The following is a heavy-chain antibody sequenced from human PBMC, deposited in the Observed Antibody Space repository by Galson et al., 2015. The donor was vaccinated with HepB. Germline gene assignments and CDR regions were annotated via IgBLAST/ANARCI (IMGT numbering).Heavy chain of an antibody. V-gene: IGHV5-51*01. CDR1: GYSFTTYW. D-gene: IGHD3-22*01. CDR3: ARHNHYYDSSGYYRAFDI. Sequence: QSGAEVKKPGESLRISCKGSGYSFTTYWIGWVRQMPGKGLEWMGIIYPGDSDTRYSPSFQGQVTISADKSISTAYLQWSSLKASDTAMYYCARHNHYYDSSGYYRAFDIWGQGTMVTVSS. J-gene: IGHJ3*02. CDR2: IYPGDSDT.